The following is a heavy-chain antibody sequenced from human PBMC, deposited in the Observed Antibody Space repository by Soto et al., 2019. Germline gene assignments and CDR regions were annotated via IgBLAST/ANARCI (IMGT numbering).Heavy chain of an antibody. CDR3: ARDLAWKRGKVGRYYYGMDV. J-gene: IGHJ6*02. V-gene: IGHV3-11*06. D-gene: IGHD1-1*01. Sequence: QVLLVESGGGLVKAGGSLRLSCAASGFIFSDYYMSWVRQTPGKGLEWISYISTRSTYTNYADSVKGRFTISRDNTKNSLYLQMDSLRVEATAVYYCARDLAWKRGKVGRYYYGMDVWGQGTTVKVYS. CDR2: ISTRSTYT. CDR1: GFIFSDYY.